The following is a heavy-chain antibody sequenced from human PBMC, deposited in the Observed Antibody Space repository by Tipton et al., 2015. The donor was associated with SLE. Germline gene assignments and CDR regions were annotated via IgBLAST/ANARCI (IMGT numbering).Heavy chain of an antibody. Sequence: SLRLSCAASGFTFDDYGMNWVRQAPGKGLEWVSSISSSSSYIYYADSVKGRFTISRDNAKNSLYLQMNSLRAEDTAVYYCASKATGDWYFDLWGRGTLVTVSS. CDR1: GFTFDDYG. CDR3: ASKATGDWYFDL. V-gene: IGHV3-21*01. J-gene: IGHJ2*01. CDR2: ISSSSSYI. D-gene: IGHD1-26*01.